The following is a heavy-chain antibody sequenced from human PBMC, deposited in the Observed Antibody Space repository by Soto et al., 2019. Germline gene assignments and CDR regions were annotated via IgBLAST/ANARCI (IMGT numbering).Heavy chain of an antibody. V-gene: IGHV1-18*01. J-gene: IGHJ5*02. D-gene: IGHD1-26*01. CDR1: GYTFTSYG. CDR2: ISAYNGNT. Sequence: ASVKVSCKASGYTFTSYGISWVRQAPGQGLEWMGWISAYNGNTNYAQKLQGRVTMTTDTSTSTAYMELRSLRSDDTAVYYCARVKSFPRYSGSHYESIWFDPWGQGTLVTVSS. CDR3: ARVKSFPRYSGSHYESIWFDP.